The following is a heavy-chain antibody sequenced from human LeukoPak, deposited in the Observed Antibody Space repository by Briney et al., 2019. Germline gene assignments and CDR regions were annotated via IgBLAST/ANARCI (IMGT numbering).Heavy chain of an antibody. CDR1: VFTFSNYA. J-gene: IGHJ4*02. CDR2: INGNGGST. D-gene: IGHD2-15*01. CDR3: AKIGGSVVY. V-gene: IGHV3-23*01. Sequence: GGSLRLSCGASVFTFSNYAMSWVRQAPGKGLEWVSSINGNGGSTYYADSVKGRFTISRDNSKNTLYLQMNSLRAEDTAIYYCAKIGGSVVYWGQGTLVTVSS.